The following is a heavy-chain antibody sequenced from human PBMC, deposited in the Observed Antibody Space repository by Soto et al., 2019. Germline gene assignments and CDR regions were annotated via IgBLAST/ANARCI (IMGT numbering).Heavy chain of an antibody. CDR1: GYSFTSYW. V-gene: IGHV5-51*01. J-gene: IGHJ4*02. CDR3: ASGCSGGSCYLNYTDY. Sequence: PGESLKISCKGSGYSFTSYWIGWVRQMPGKGLEWMGIIYPGDSDTRYSPSFQGQVTISADKSISTAYLQWSSLKASDTAMYYCASGCSGGSCYLNYTDYWGQGTRVTVSS. CDR2: IYPGDSDT. D-gene: IGHD2-15*01.